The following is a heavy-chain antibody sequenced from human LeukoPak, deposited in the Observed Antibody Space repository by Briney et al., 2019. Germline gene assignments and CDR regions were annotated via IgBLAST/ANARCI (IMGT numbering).Heavy chain of an antibody. CDR1: GGSFSGYY. Sequence: PSETLSLTRAVYGGSFSGYYWSWIRQPPGKGLEWIGEINHSGSTNYNPSLKSRVTISVDTSKNQFSLKLSSVTAADTAVYYCARGRQYCSSTSCYRMSYYYMDVWGKGTTVTVSS. D-gene: IGHD2-2*01. J-gene: IGHJ6*03. CDR3: ARGRQYCSSTSCYRMSYYYMDV. V-gene: IGHV4-34*01. CDR2: INHSGST.